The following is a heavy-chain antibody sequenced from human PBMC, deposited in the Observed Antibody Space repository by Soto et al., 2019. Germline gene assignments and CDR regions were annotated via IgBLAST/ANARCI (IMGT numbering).Heavy chain of an antibody. CDR2: IYYSGST. CDR1: GGSISSSSYY. J-gene: IGHJ4*02. D-gene: IGHD2-15*01. V-gene: IGHV4-39*01. CDR3: ASRYCSGVSCYSIGMNY. Sequence: PSETLSLTCTVSGGSISSSSYYWGWIRQPPGKGLEWIGSIYYSGSTYYNPSLKSRVTISVDTSENQFSLKLSSVTAADTAVYYCASRYCSGVSCYSIGMNYWGQGTLVTVS.